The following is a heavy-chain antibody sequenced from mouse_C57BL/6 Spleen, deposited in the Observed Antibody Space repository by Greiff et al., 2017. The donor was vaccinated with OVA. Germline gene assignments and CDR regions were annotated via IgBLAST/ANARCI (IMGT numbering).Heavy chain of an antibody. V-gene: IGHV5-16*01. CDR2: INYDGSST. CDR3: ARGPNGAMDY. J-gene: IGHJ4*01. D-gene: IGHD4-1*01. CDR1: GFTFSDYY. Sequence: EVKLVESEGGLVQPGSSMKLSCTASGFTFSDYYMAWVRQVPEKGLEWVANINYDGSSTYYLDSLKSRFIISRDNAKNILYLQMSSLKSEDTATYYCARGPNGAMDYWGQGTSVTVSS.